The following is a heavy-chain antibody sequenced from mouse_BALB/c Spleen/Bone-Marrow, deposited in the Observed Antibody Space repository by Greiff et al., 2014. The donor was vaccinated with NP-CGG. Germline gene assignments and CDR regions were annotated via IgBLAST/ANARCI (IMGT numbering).Heavy chain of an antibody. CDR3: ARITTGTGAMDY. V-gene: IGHV2-9*02. D-gene: IGHD1-2*01. Sequence: VKLVESGPGLVAPSQSLSITCTVSGFSLTNYAVHWVRQPPGKGLEWLGVIWADGSTNYYSALMARLSISKDNSKTQVFLKMNSLQTDDTAMYYCARITTGTGAMDYWGQGTSVTVSS. CDR2: IWADGST. CDR1: GFSLTNYA. J-gene: IGHJ4*01.